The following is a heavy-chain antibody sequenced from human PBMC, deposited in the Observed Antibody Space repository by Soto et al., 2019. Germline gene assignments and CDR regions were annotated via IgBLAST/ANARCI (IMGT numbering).Heavy chain of an antibody. V-gene: IGHV1-69*06. D-gene: IGHD6-6*01. J-gene: IGHJ3*02. CDR2: IIPIFGTA. Sequence: ASVKVSCKASGGTFSSYAISWVRQAPGQGLEWMGGIIPIFGTANYAQKFQGRVTITADKSTSTAYMELSSLRSEDTAVYYCARSSSPLDAFDIWGQGTMVTVSS. CDR1: GGTFSSYA. CDR3: ARSSSPLDAFDI.